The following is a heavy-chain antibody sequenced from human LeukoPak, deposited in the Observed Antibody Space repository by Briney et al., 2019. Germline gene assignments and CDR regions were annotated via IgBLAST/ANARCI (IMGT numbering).Heavy chain of an antibody. Sequence: SETLSLTCTVSGYSISSDYYWRWIRQPPGKGLEWIGSIYHSGTTYYNPSLKSRVTISVDTSKNQFSLKLTSVTAADTAAYYCVGGPSGYAGDSWGQGTLVTVSS. J-gene: IGHJ4*02. CDR3: VGGPSGYAGDS. V-gene: IGHV4-38-2*02. CDR2: IYHSGTT. D-gene: IGHD3-3*01. CDR1: GYSISSDYY.